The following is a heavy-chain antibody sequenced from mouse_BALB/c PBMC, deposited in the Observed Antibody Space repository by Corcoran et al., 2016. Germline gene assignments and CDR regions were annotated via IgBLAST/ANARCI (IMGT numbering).Heavy chain of an antibody. Sequence: DVQLQESGPGLVKPSQSLSLTCSVTGYSITSGYYWNWIRQFPGNKLEWMGYISYDGSNNYNPSLKNRISITRDTSKNQFFLKLNSVTTEDTATYYCARNYGYATWFAYWGQGTLVTVSA. D-gene: IGHD2-2*01. CDR1: GYSITSGYY. V-gene: IGHV3-6*02. CDR3: ARNYGYATWFAY. CDR2: ISYDGSN. J-gene: IGHJ3*01.